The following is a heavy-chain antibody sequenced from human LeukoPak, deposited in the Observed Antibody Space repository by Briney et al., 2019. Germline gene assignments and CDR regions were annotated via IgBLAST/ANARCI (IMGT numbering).Heavy chain of an antibody. Sequence: GGSLRLSCAASGFTFSSYWMSWVRQAPGKGLEWVANINQDGSGKYYVDSVKGRFTIPRDNAKNSLYLQMNSMEAEDTAVYYCARPRYGSGSYYNENAFNIWSQGTTVTVSS. J-gene: IGHJ3*02. CDR1: GFTFSSYW. V-gene: IGHV3-7*01. CDR2: INQDGSGK. CDR3: ARPRYGSGSYYNENAFNI. D-gene: IGHD3-10*01.